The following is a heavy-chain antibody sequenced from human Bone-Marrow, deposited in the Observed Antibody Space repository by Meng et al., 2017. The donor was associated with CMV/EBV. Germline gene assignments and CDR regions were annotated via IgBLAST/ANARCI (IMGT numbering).Heavy chain of an antibody. D-gene: IGHD6-6*01. CDR1: GYTFTSYD. CDR3: ARDPGIAARRHHYYYGMDV. CDR2: ISAYNGNT. J-gene: IGHJ6*02. Sequence: ASVKGSCKASGYTFTSYDINWVRQATGQGLEGMGWISAYNGNTNYAQKSQGRVTMTTNTYTSTAYKELRSLRSDDTAVYYSARDPGIAARRHHYYYGMDVWGQGTTVTVSS. V-gene: IGHV1-18*01.